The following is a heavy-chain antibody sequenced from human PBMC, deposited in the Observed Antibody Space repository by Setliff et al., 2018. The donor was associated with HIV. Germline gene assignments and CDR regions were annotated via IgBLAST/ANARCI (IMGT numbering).Heavy chain of an antibody. J-gene: IGHJ6*02. CDR1: GGTFSNYA. CDR2: IIPIFGSI. V-gene: IGHV1-69*05. Sequence: ASVKVSCKASGGTFSNYAISWVRQAPGQGLEWMGGIIPIFGSINYAQKFQGRVTITTDESTSTAYMELSSLRSEDAAVYYCARVPNQELYFYGMDVWGQGTTVTVSS. CDR3: ARVPNQELYFYGMDV. D-gene: IGHD1-7*01.